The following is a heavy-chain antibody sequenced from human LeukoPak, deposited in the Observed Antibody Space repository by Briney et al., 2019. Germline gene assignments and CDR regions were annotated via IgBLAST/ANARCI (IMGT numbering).Heavy chain of an antibody. CDR3: ARVSAPGTSGWHFGY. CDR2: ISTSSNRI. Sequence: PGGSLRLSCAASGFTFSSYGMNWVRQAPGKGLEWVSYISTSSNRIDYADSVKGRFTMSRDNAKNLLYLQMNSLRDEDTAMYYCARVSAPGTSGWHFGYWGQGTLVTVSS. J-gene: IGHJ4*02. D-gene: IGHD6-19*01. CDR1: GFTFSSYG. V-gene: IGHV3-48*02.